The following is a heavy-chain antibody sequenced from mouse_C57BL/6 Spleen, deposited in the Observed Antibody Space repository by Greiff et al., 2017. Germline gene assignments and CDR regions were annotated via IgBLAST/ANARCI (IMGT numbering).Heavy chain of an antibody. CDR3: ARGRMDD. V-gene: IGHV5-4*03. CDR2: ISDGGSYT. CDR1: GFTFSSYA. Sequence: EVKVVESGGGLVKPGGSLKLSCAASGFTFSSYAMSWVRQTPEKRLEWVATISDGGSYTYYPDNVKGRFTISRDNAKNNLYLQMSHLKSEDTAMYYCARGRMDDWGQGTSVTVSS. J-gene: IGHJ4*01.